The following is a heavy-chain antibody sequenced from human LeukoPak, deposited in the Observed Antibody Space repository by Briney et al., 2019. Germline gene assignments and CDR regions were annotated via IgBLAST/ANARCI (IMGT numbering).Heavy chain of an antibody. D-gene: IGHD3-22*01. Sequence: ASAKVSCKASGFTLTNFDINWVRQATGQGLEWMGWMNSNTGNTGYAQEFQGRVTMTRDTSIGTAYMELTNLRSEDTAVYYCARGRRGSSGPWSWYLDLWGRGTLVTASS. J-gene: IGHJ2*01. CDR1: GFTLTNFD. V-gene: IGHV1-8*01. CDR3: ARGRRGSSGPWSWYLDL. CDR2: MNSNTGNT.